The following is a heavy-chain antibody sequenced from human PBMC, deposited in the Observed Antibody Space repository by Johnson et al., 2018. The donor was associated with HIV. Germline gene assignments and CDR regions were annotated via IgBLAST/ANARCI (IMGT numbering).Heavy chain of an antibody. V-gene: IGHV3-30-3*01. CDR2: ISFDGSKE. J-gene: IGHJ3*02. CDR3: ARGRITMIGVDLRGGGFDI. CDR1: GLNFSDYG. Sequence: VQLVESGGGVVQPGRSVRLSCAASGLNFSDYGMHWVRQAPGKGLEWVAVISFDGSKEYYADSVKGRFTISRDNSKKTLYLQVNSLRDEDTAVYYCARGRITMIGVDLRGGGFDIWGQGTTVTVSS. D-gene: IGHD3-22*01.